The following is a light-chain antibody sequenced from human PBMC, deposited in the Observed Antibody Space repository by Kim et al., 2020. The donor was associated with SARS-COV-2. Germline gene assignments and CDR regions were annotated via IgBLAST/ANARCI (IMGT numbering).Light chain of an antibody. Sequence: GLGVTISCSGSSSDVGSNAVKCDRQLPGTAAELLIYSNNQRPAGVPDRFSGSKSGTSASLAISGLQSEDEADYYCATWDDSLDGVIFGGGTQLTVL. J-gene: IGLJ2*01. CDR3: ATWDDSLDGVI. CDR2: SNN. CDR1: SSDVGSNA. V-gene: IGLV1-44*01.